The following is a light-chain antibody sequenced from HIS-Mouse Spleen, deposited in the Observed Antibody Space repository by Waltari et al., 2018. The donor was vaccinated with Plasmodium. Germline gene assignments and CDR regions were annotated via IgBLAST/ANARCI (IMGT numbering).Light chain of an antibody. CDR3: QAWDSSTVV. CDR2: QDR. Sequence: SYELTQPPSVSVSPGQTASITCSGAKLGDKYACWYQQKPGQSPVLVIYQDRKGPSGIPERFSGSNAGNTATLTISGTQAMDEADYYCQAWDSSTVVFGGGTKLTVL. V-gene: IGLV3-1*01. CDR1: KLGDKY. J-gene: IGLJ2*01.